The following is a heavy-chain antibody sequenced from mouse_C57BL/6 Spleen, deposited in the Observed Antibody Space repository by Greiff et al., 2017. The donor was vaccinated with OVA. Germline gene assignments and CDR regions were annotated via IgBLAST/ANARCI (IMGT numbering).Heavy chain of an antibody. D-gene: IGHD2-1*01. J-gene: IGHJ2*01. CDR2: ISSGGSYT. V-gene: IGHV5-6*01. Sequence: EVHLVESGGDLVKPGGSLKLSCAASGFTFSSYGMSWVRQTPDKRLEWVATISSGGSYTYYPDSVKGRFTISRDNAKNTLYLQMSSLKSEDTAMYYCAGYGNYGGDYFDYWGQGTTLTVSS. CDR1: GFTFSSYG. CDR3: AGYGNYGGDYFDY.